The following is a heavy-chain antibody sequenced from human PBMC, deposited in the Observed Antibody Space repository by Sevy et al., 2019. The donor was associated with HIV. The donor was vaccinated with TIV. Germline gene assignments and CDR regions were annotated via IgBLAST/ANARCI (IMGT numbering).Heavy chain of an antibody. CDR3: TTDRVITMTVVVIPHDY. Sequence: GGSLRLSCAASGFTFSNAWMNWVRQAPGKGLEWVGRIKSKTDGGTTDYAAPVKGRFTISRDDSKNTLYLQMNSLKTEDTAVYYCTTDRVITMTVVVIPHDYWGQGTLVTVSS. CDR2: IKSKTDGGTT. J-gene: IGHJ4*02. D-gene: IGHD3-22*01. CDR1: GFTFSNAW. V-gene: IGHV3-15*07.